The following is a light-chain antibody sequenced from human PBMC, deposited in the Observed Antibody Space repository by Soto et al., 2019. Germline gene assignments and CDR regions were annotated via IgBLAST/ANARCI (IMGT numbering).Light chain of an antibody. CDR3: QQVNSYPYT. V-gene: IGKV1-9*01. CDR2: GAS. CDR1: QGISRY. Sequence: DIQLTQSPAFLSASVGDRVTITGRASQGISRYLAWYQQKPGEAPKLLIFGASTLQGGVPSRFSGSGSGTEFTLTISSLQPADFATYSCQQVNSYPYTFGQGTRLEIK. J-gene: IGKJ2*01.